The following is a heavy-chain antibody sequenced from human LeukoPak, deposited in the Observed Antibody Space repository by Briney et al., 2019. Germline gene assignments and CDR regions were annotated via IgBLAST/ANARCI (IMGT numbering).Heavy chain of an antibody. CDR1: GGSISVTNW. V-gene: IGHV4-4*02. D-gene: IGHD1-26*01. Sequence: NPSGTLSLTCGVSGGSISVTNWWSWVRQPPGQGLEWIGEISLAGQTNYNPSLNGRVTMSLDKSSNQLSLHLTSVTAADTATDFCSRESGPFCPFGYWGQGTLVIVSS. J-gene: IGHJ4*02. CDR3: SRESGPFCPFGY. CDR2: ISLAGQT.